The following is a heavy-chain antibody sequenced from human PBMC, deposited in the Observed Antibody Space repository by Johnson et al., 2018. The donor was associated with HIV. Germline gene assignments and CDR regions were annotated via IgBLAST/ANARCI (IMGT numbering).Heavy chain of an antibody. CDR1: GFTFSSYA. CDR3: ARDEPYNFNAFDI. Sequence: QVQLVESGGGVVQPGRSLRLSCAASGFTFSSYAMHWVRQAPGKGLEWVAVISYDGSNKYYADSVKGRFTISRDNSKNTLYLQMNSLRAEDTAVYYCARDEPYNFNAFDIWGQGTMVTVSS. D-gene: IGHD3-3*01. CDR2: ISYDGSNK. V-gene: IGHV3-30-3*01. J-gene: IGHJ3*02.